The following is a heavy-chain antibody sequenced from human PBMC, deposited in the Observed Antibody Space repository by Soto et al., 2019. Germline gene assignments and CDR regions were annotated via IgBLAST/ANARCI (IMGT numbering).Heavy chain of an antibody. V-gene: IGHV2-5*02. J-gene: IGHJ3*02. CDR2: IYWDDDK. Sequence: QITLKESGPTLVKPTQTLTLTCTFSGISLSTDAVGVAWIHQPPGKALEWLALIYWDDDKRYSPSLKSRLTIIKDTSKIEVVLTMTNMDPVDTATYYCAHRGEVATIISDAFDIWGPGTAVTVSS. CDR3: AHRGEVATIISDAFDI. D-gene: IGHD5-12*01. CDR1: GISLSTDAVG.